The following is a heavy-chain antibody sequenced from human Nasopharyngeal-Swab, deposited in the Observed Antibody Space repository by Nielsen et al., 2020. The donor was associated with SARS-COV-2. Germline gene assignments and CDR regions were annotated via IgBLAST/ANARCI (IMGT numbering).Heavy chain of an antibody. D-gene: IGHD6-19*01. J-gene: IGHJ3*02. CDR2: INSDGSST. Sequence: GESLKISCASSGFPFRRYWMHWVRQAPGKGLVWVSRINSDGSSTSYADSVKGRFTISRDNAKNTLYLQMNSLRAEDTAVYYCARDKGGWLPYSDAFDIWGQGTMVTVSS. CDR1: GFPFRRYW. V-gene: IGHV3-74*01. CDR3: ARDKGGWLPYSDAFDI.